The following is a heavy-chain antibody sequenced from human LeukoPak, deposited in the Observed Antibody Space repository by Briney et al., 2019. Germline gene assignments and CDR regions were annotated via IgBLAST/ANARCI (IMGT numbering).Heavy chain of an antibody. J-gene: IGHJ4*02. CDR2: IYYSGST. CDR1: GGSISSYY. V-gene: IGHV4-59*08. CDR3: ARTPAVEPLWFGEFLLPPYFDY. D-gene: IGHD3-10*01. Sequence: PSETLSLTCTVSGGSISSYYWSWIRQPPGKGLEWIGYIYYSGSTNYNPSLKSRVTISVDTSKNQFSLKLSSVTAADTAVYYCARTPAVEPLWFGEFLLPPYFDYWGQGTLVTVSS.